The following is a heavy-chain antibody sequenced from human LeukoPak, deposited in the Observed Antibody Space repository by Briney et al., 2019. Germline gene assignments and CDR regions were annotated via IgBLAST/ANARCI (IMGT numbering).Heavy chain of an antibody. D-gene: IGHD6-13*01. V-gene: IGHV4-61*08. J-gene: IGHJ4*02. CDR2: IYYSGST. CDR1: GGSISSGDYY. CDR3: ARDRTIAAPDD. Sequence: SETLSLTCTVPGGSISSGDYYWSWIRQPPGKGLEWIGYIYYSGSTNYNPSLKSRVTISLDTSKKQFSLKLSSVTAADTAVYYCARDRTIAAPDDWGQGTLVTVSS.